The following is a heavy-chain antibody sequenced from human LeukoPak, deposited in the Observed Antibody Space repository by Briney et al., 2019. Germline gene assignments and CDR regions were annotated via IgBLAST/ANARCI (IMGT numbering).Heavy chain of an antibody. J-gene: IGHJ4*02. CDR2: MNPNSGNT. D-gene: IGHD5-18*01. CDR1: GYTFTSYD. CDR3: ARGAAKPRIQLWYD. V-gene: IGHV1-8*01. Sequence: ASVKVSCKASGYTFTSYDINWVRQATGQGLEWMGWMNPNSGNTGYAQKFQGRVTMTRNTSISTAYMELSSLRSEDTAVYYCARGAAKPRIQLWYDWGQGTLVTVSS.